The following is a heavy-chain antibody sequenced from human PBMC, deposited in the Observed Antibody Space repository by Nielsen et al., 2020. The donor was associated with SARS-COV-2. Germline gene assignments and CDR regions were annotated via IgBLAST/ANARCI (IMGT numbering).Heavy chain of an antibody. J-gene: IGHJ4*02. CDR2: IWYDGSNK. CDR1: GFTFSSYG. CDR3: AKVATIFGVAPQGEEFDY. V-gene: IGHV3-33*06. D-gene: IGHD3-3*01. Sequence: GESLKISCAASGFTFSSYGMHWVRQAPGKGLEWVAVIWYDGSNKYYADSVKGRFTISRDNSKNTLYLQMNSLRAEDTAVYYCAKVATIFGVAPQGEEFDYWGQGTLVTVSS.